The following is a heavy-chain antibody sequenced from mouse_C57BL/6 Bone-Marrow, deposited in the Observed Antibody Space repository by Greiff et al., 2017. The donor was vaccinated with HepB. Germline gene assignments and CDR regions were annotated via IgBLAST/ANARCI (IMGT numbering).Heavy chain of an antibody. D-gene: IGHD4-1*01. J-gene: IGHJ2*01. CDR2: IHPNSGST. CDR3: ASEGTGTPVDY. Sequence: VQLQQPGAELVKPWASVKLSCKASGYPFTSYWMHRVKPRPGQGLEWIGMIHPNSGSTNYNEKFKSKATLTVDKSSSTAYMQLSSLTSEDSAVYYCASEGTGTPVDYWGQGTTLTVSS. CDR1: GYPFTSYW. V-gene: IGHV1-64*01.